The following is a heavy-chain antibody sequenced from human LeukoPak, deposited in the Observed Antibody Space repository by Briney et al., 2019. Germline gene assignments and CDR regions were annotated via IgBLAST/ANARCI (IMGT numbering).Heavy chain of an antibody. Sequence: PSETLSLTCTVSGGSISRYSYYWGWIRQPPGKGLEWIGSFHYSGSTYYNPSLKSRVTISVDTSNNHFSLKLSSVAAADTAVYYCARDKDYGDPSGFDYWGQGALVTVSS. D-gene: IGHD4-17*01. V-gene: IGHV4-39*02. J-gene: IGHJ4*02. CDR2: FHYSGST. CDR1: GGSISRYSYY. CDR3: ARDKDYGDPSGFDY.